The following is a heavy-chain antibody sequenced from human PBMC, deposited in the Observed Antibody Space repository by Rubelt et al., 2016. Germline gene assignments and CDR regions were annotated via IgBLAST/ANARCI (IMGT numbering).Heavy chain of an antibody. V-gene: IGHV1-3*01. Sequence: QVQLVQSGAEVKRPGASVKVSCKASGYPFATYAMHWVRQAPGQRLEWMGWIDAGNGDTKYSINLQGVVTFPRDTAASTAYMELSSLRSEDSAVYYCARFALPAVTTAYYYYALDVWGQGTTVTVSS. CDR2: IDAGNGDT. D-gene: IGHD4-17*01. CDR1: GYPFATYA. J-gene: IGHJ6*01. CDR3: ARFALPAVTTAYYYYALDV.